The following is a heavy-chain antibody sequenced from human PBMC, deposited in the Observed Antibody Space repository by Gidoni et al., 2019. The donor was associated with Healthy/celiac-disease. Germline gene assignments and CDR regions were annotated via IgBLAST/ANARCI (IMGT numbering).Heavy chain of an antibody. D-gene: IGHD3-10*01. V-gene: IGHV3-66*01. CDR1: GFTVSSNY. CDR2: IYSGGTT. J-gene: IGHJ6*02. Sequence: EVQLVESGGGLVQPGGSLRLSCAASGFTVSSNYMSWVRQAPGKGLECVSFIYSGGTTYYADSVRGRFTISRDNSKNTVYLQMNSLRAEDTAVYYCARGAVTMVRGVVTHYYYGMDGWGQGTTVTVSS. CDR3: ARGAVTMVRGVVTHYYYGMDG.